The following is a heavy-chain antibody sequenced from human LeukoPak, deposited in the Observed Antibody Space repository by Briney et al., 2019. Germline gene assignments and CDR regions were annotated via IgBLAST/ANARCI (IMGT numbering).Heavy chain of an antibody. J-gene: IGHJ3*02. V-gene: IGHV4-59*01. D-gene: IGHD1-7*01. CDR2: IYYSGST. CDR3: ARDVTGTTLAFDI. Sequence: GYIYYSGSTNYTPSLKSRVTISVATSKNQFSLKLSSVTAADTAVYYCARDVTGTTLAFDIWGQGTMVTVSS.